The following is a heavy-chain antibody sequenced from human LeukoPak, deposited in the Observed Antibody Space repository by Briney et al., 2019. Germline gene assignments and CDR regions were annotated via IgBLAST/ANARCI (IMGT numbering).Heavy chain of an antibody. CDR2: VYHIGTS. CDR1: GGSISSSNW. Sequence: SGTLSLTCTVSGGSISSSNWWSWVRQTPAKGLEWIGEVYHIGTSNYNPSLKSRISMSVDKSKNQFSLRLTSVTAADTAIYYCARDMRIWSSSEVAFDVWGQGTMVTVSS. D-gene: IGHD3-3*01. CDR3: ARDMRIWSSSEVAFDV. V-gene: IGHV4-4*02. J-gene: IGHJ3*01.